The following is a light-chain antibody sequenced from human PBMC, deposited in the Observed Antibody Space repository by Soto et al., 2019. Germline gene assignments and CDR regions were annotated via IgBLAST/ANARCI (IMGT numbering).Light chain of an antibody. CDR1: QGISIW. Sequence: DLHMTQSPSTLSASVGDRVTIPCRAVQGISIWLAWYQRKPGKAPNLLIYKTSSLETGVPSRFSGSGSGTEFTLTISSLQPDDFATYYCQHWNDYSWTFGQGTKVEVK. J-gene: IGKJ1*01. CDR2: KTS. V-gene: IGKV1-5*03. CDR3: QHWNDYSWT.